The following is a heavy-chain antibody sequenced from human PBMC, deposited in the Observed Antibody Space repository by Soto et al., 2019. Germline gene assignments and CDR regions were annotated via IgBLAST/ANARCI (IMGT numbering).Heavy chain of an antibody. V-gene: IGHV1-24*01. Sequence: GASVKVSCKVSGYTLTDLSMQWVRQAPGKGLEWMGGFDPEDGETIYAQKFQGRVTMTGDTATSTAYIELSSLRSEDTAVYYCARPKQQLVPPVYYYGMDVWGQGTTVTVSS. D-gene: IGHD6-13*01. CDR1: GYTLTDLS. CDR2: FDPEDGET. CDR3: ARPKQQLVPPVYYYGMDV. J-gene: IGHJ6*02.